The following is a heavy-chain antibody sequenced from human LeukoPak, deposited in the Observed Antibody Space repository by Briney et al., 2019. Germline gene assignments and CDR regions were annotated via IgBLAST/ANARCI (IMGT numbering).Heavy chain of an antibody. D-gene: IGHD5-24*01. J-gene: IGHJ3*01. Sequence: TSETLSLTCTVSGGPITSNAYYWVWVRQSPGRGLEWLGSIYNNGDTYYNPSFESRVTIAIETSKNQFSLKMTSVTAADTAAYYCTSRGFRLPLDAFDVWGQGTRVAVSS. CDR3: TSRGFRLPLDAFDV. CDR1: GGPITSNAYY. CDR2: IYNNGDT. V-gene: IGHV4-39*01.